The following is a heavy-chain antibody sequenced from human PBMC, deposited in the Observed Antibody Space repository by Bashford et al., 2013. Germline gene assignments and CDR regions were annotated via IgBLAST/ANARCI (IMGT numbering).Heavy chain of an antibody. V-gene: IGHV3-33*01. D-gene: IGHD4-17*01. CDR1: GFTFSNYA. CDR3: ARRNYGDNGDYFDY. Sequence: GGPLRLSCVASGFTFSNYAMDWVRQAPGKGLEWVAVIWHDGSDQYYGDSVKGRFTISRDNSKNTLYLQMNSLRAEDTAVYYCARRNYGDNGDYFDYWGQGTLVTVSS. CDR2: IWHDGSDQ. J-gene: IGHJ4*02.